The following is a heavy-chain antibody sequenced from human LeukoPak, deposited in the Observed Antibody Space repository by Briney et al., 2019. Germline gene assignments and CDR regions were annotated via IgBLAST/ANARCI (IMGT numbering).Heavy chain of an antibody. CDR1: GGTFSSYA. CDR2: IIPIFGTA. CDR3: ARIAAGYSGYDGGDY. V-gene: IGHV1-69*01. J-gene: IGHJ4*02. Sequence: SVKVSCKASGGTFSSYAISWVRQAPGQGLEWMGGIIPIFGTANYAQKFQGRVTITADESTSTAYMELSSLRSEDTAVSYCARIAAGYSGYDGGDYWGQGTLVTVSS. D-gene: IGHD5-12*01.